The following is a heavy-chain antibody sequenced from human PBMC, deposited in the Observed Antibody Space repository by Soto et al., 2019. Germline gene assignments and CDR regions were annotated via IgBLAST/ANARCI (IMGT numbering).Heavy chain of an antibody. CDR3: ARKAVDSGGYYPLPYYYYYGMDV. CDR2: IYYSGST. Sequence: PSETLSLTCTVSGGSISSSSYYWGWIRQPPGKGLEWIGSIYYSGSTYYNPSLKSRVTISVDTSKNQFSLKLSSVTAADTAVYYCARKAVDSGGYYPLPYYYYYGMDVWGQGTTVTVSS. CDR1: GGSISSSSYY. V-gene: IGHV4-39*01. J-gene: IGHJ6*02. D-gene: IGHD3-10*01.